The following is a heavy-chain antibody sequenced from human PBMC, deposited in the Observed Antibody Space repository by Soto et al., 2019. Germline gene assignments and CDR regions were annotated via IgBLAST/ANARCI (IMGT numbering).Heavy chain of an antibody. CDR2: FDPEDGET. Sequence: ASVKVSCKVSGYTLTELSMHWVRQAPGKGLESMGGFDPEDGETIYAQKFQGRVTMTEDTSTDTAYMELSSLRSEDTAVYYCATTASAFHWFDPWGQGTLVTVSS. J-gene: IGHJ5*02. CDR1: GYTLTELS. CDR3: ATTASAFHWFDP. D-gene: IGHD3-10*01. V-gene: IGHV1-24*01.